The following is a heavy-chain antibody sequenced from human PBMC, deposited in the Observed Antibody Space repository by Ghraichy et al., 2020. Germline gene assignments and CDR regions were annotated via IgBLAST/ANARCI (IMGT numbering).Heavy chain of an antibody. CDR2: INHSGST. CDR1: GGSFSGYY. Sequence: SETLSLTCAVYGGSFSGYYWSWIRQPPGKGLEWIGEINHSGSTNYNPSLKSRVTISVDTSKNQFSLKLSSVTAADTAVYYCARLYSSSSEGAYWGQGTLVTVSS. CDR3: ARLYSSSSEGAY. D-gene: IGHD6-6*01. J-gene: IGHJ4*02. V-gene: IGHV4-34*01.